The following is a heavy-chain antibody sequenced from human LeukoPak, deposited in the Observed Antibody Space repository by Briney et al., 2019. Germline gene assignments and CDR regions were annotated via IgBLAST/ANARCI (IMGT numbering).Heavy chain of an antibody. V-gene: IGHV4-59*01. J-gene: IGHJ4*02. CDR3: ARGGWNKFDY. D-gene: IGHD3-22*01. CDR1: GGSISSYY. CDR2: IQYGGTT. Sequence: SETLSLTCTVSGGSISSYYWSWIRQPPGKGLVWIGHIQYGGTTNYNPSLKSRVTISVDTSKNQFSLKLSSVTAADTAVYYCARGGWNKFDYWGQGTLVTVSS.